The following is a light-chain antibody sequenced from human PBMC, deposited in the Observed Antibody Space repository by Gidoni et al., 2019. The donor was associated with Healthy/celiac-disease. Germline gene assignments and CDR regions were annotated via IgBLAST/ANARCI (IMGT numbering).Light chain of an antibody. J-gene: IGLJ2*01. CDR2: DVS. CDR3: SSYTSSSTRV. V-gene: IGLV2-14*03. CDR1: SRDVGGYNY. Sequence: QSALTQPASVSGSPGQSITISCTGTSRDVGGYNYVSWYQQHPGKAPKLMIYDVSNRPSGVSNRFSGSNSCNTASLTISGLQAEDEADYYCSSYTSSSTRVFGGGTKLTVL.